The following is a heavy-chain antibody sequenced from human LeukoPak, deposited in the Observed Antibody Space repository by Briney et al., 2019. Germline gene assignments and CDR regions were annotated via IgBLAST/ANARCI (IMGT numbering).Heavy chain of an antibody. CDR3: ARASSTSSFDAFDM. J-gene: IGHJ3*02. D-gene: IGHD6-6*01. V-gene: IGHV3-30-3*01. CDR2: MSYDGSNK. Sequence: EGSLRLSCAASGFTFSNYAMHWVRQAPGKGLEWVAVMSYDGSNKDYADSVKGRFTISRDSSMNTLYLQMNSLRAEDSAVYYCARASSTSSFDAFDMWGQGAMVTVS. CDR1: GFTFSNYA.